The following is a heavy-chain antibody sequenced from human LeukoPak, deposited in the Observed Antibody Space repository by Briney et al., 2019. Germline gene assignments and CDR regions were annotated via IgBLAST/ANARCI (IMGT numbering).Heavy chain of an antibody. Sequence: ASVKVSCKASGYTFTGYYMHWVRQAPGQGLEWMGWINPNSGGTNYAQKFQGRVTMTRDTSISTAYMELSRLRSDDTAVYYCARDLLVVPKETINDYWGQGTLVTVSS. CDR2: INPNSGGT. V-gene: IGHV1-2*02. CDR1: GYTFTGYY. J-gene: IGHJ4*02. CDR3: ARDLLVVPKETINDY. D-gene: IGHD2-15*01.